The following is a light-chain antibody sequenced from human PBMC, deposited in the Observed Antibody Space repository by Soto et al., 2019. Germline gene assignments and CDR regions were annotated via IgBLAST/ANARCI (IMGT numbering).Light chain of an antibody. V-gene: IGKV3-15*01. CDR3: QQCSSWPYT. J-gene: IGKJ2*01. Sequence: EIVMTQSPATLSVSPGERATLSCRASQSIDNFVWYQQKPGQAPRLLIYSISTRANGIPARVSGSGSGTEFTLTISSLQSEDFSVYYCQQCSSWPYTFGQGTKREIK. CDR1: QSIDN. CDR2: SIS.